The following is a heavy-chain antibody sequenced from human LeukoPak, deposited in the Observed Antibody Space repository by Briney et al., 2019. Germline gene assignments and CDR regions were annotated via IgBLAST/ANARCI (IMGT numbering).Heavy chain of an antibody. Sequence: GASVKVSCKASGYTFTSYDINWVRQATGQGLEWMGWMNPNSGNTGYAQKFQGRVTMTRNTSISTAYMELSSLRSEDTAVYYCARGNIVRGFQPPLGMDVWGQGNTVTGSS. CDR3: ARGNIVRGFQPPLGMDV. V-gene: IGHV1-8*01. D-gene: IGHD3-10*01. J-gene: IGHJ6*02. CDR1: GYTFTSYD. CDR2: MNPNSGNT.